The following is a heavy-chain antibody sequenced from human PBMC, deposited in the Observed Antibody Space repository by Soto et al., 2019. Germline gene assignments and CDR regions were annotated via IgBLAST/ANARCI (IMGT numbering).Heavy chain of an antibody. V-gene: IGHV3-33*01. CDR3: ARDHRYYYDSSGYYGYFDY. D-gene: IGHD3-22*01. J-gene: IGHJ4*02. Sequence: QVQLVESGGGVVQPGRSLRLSCAASGFTFSSYGMHWVRQAPGKGLEWVAVIWYDGTNKFYADSVKGRFTISRDNSKNTLYLQMNSLRAEDTAVYSCARDHRYYYDSSGYYGYFDYWGQGTRVTVSS. CDR1: GFTFSSYG. CDR2: IWYDGTNK.